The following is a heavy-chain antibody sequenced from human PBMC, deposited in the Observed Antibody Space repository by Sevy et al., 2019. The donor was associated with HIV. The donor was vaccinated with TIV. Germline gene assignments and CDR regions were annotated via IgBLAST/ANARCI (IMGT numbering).Heavy chain of an antibody. Sequence: ASVKVSCKASGYTFTNYYIHWVRQAPGQGLEWMGLINPSGGSTSYAQRFQGRVTMPRDTSTSTVYMDLSGLRSEDTAVYYCARVYYYDYSGQGFWGQGTLVTVSS. D-gene: IGHD3-22*01. CDR1: GYTFTNYY. V-gene: IGHV1-46*01. CDR2: INPSGGST. CDR3: ARVYYYDYSGQGF. J-gene: IGHJ4*02.